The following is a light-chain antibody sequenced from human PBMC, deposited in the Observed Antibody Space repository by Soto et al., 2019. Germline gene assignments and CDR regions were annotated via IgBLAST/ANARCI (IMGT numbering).Light chain of an antibody. V-gene: IGKV1-5*01. Sequence: DIQMTQSPSSLSASVGDRVTITCRARQSISIWLAWYQQKPGKAPKLLIYDASILESGVPSRFSGSGSGTEFTLTISSLQPEDFATYYCQQYYSFPRTFGQGTKVDIK. CDR2: DAS. CDR1: QSISIW. CDR3: QQYYSFPRT. J-gene: IGKJ1*01.